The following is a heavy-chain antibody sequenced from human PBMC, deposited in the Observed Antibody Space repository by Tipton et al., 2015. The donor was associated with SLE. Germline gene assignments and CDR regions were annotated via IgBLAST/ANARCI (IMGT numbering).Heavy chain of an antibody. D-gene: IGHD3-10*01. J-gene: IGHJ4*02. Sequence: TLSLTCTVSGGSISSSSYYWGWIRQPPGKGLEWIGSIYYSGSTYYNPSLESRVTISVDTSKNQFSLKLSSVTAADTAVYYCARHRVQGAPNYWGQGTLVTVSS. CDR3: ARHRVQGAPNY. V-gene: IGHV4-39*07. CDR2: IYYSGST. CDR1: GGSISSSSYY.